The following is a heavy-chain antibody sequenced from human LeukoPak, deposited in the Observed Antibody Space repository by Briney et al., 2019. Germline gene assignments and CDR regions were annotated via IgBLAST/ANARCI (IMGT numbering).Heavy chain of an antibody. Sequence: SETLSLTCTVSGGSISSYYWSWNRQPPGKGLEWIGYIYYSGSTNYNPSLKSRVTISVDTSKNQFSLKLSSVTAADTAVYYCAREGYGDYDYYYYGMAGWGQGTTVTVSS. CDR2: IYYSGST. V-gene: IGHV4-59*01. D-gene: IGHD4-17*01. J-gene: IGHJ6*01. CDR1: GGSISSYY. CDR3: AREGYGDYDYYYYGMAG.